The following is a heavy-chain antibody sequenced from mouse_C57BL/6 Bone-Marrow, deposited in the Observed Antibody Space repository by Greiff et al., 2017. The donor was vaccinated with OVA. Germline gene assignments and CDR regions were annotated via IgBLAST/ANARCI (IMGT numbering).Heavy chain of an antibody. D-gene: IGHD1-1*01. CDR1: GFTFSSYT. Sequence: EVKLVESGGGLVKPGGSLKLSCAASGFTFSSYTMSWVRQTPEKRLEWVATISGGGGNTYYPDSVKGRFTISRDNAKNTLYLQMSSLRSEDTALYYCARHDYYGSRRSWFAYGGQGTLVTVSA. CDR2: ISGGGGNT. V-gene: IGHV5-9*01. CDR3: ARHDYYGSRRSWFAY. J-gene: IGHJ3*01.